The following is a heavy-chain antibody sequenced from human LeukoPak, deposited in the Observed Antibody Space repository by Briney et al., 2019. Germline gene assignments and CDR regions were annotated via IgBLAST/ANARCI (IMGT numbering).Heavy chain of an antibody. CDR1: GFTFSWYS. CDR3: ATADRGAFDI. V-gene: IGHV3-48*01. J-gene: IGHJ3*02. Sequence: GGSLILSCAVSGFTFSWYSMNWVRQAPGKGLEWVSYITRSSSTIYYADSVKGRFTISRDNAKNSLYLQMNSLRVDDTAVYYCATADRGAFDIWGQGTMVIVSS. CDR2: ITRSSSTI.